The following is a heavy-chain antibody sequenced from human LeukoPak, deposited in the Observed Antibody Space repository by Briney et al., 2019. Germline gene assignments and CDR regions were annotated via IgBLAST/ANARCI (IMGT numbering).Heavy chain of an antibody. V-gene: IGHV1-8*01. Sequence: ASVKVSCKASGYTFTSYDINWVRQATGQGLEWMGWMNPNSGNTGYAQKFQGRVTMTRNTSISTAYMELSSLRSEDTAVYYCANYYGSGSYYDYYYGMDVWGQGTTVTVSS. J-gene: IGHJ6*02. CDR3: ANYYGSGSYYDYYYGMDV. CDR1: GYTFTSYD. D-gene: IGHD3-10*01. CDR2: MNPNSGNT.